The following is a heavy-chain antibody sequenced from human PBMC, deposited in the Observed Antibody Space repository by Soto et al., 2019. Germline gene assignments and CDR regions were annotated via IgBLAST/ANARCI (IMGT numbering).Heavy chain of an antibody. CDR1: GGSIIGHY. V-gene: IGHV4-59*11. CDR2: IHYSGST. D-gene: IGHD2-15*01. CDR3: ARGGWSLDY. Sequence: QVQLQESGPGLVKPSETLSLTCSVSGGSIIGHYWSWIRQPPGKGLEWIGYIHYSGSTDYNPSLKSRLTMSVDMSKNQFYLKLSSVTAADTAVYYCARGGWSLDYWGQGTLVTVSS. J-gene: IGHJ4*02.